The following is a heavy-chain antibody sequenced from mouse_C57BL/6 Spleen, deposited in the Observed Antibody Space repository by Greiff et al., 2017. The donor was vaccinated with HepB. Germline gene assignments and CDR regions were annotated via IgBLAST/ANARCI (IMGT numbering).Heavy chain of an antibody. CDR1: GFTFSDYG. CDR3: ARGPNLYYYGSDYWYFDV. Sequence: EVHLVESGGGLVKPGGSLKLSCAASGFTFSDYGMHWVRQAPEKGLEWVAYISSGSSTIYYADTVKGRFTISRDNAKNTLFLQMTSLRSEDTAMYYCARGPNLYYYGSDYWYFDVWGTGTTVTVSS. D-gene: IGHD1-1*01. V-gene: IGHV5-17*01. CDR2: ISSGSSTI. J-gene: IGHJ1*03.